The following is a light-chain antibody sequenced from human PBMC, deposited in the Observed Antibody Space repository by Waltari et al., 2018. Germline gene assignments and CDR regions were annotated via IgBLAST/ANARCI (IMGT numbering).Light chain of an antibody. CDR1: QIVGTDY. Sequence: EIVLTQSPGTLSLSPGERATLSCRASQIVGTDYFAWYQQKPGQAPRLLIYDSFTRASGVADRFSGSGSGTDFTLTISRLEPEDFAVYFCQLYDPSPLYTFGQGTKLEI. J-gene: IGKJ2*01. V-gene: IGKV3-20*01. CDR2: DSF. CDR3: QLYDPSPLYT.